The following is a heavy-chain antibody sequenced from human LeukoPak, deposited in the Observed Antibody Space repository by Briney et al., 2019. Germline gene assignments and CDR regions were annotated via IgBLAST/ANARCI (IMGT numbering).Heavy chain of an antibody. CDR2: IRKRGNGGTA. CDR3: ARDLYYYDRSGL. V-gene: IGHV3-49*03. Sequence: PGGSLRLSCTASGFTFGDDYMSWFRQDPGKGLEWVVFIRKRGNGGTAEHAASVKGRFTISRDDSESIAYLQMDSLKSDDTAVYYCARDLYYYDRSGLGGRGTLVIVSS. D-gene: IGHD3-22*01. J-gene: IGHJ4*02. CDR1: GFTFGDDY.